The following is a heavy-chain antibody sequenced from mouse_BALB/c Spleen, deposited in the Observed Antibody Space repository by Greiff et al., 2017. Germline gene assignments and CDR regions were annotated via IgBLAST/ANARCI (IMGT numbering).Heavy chain of an antibody. CDR1: GYTFTDYW. Sequence: QVQLQQPGAELVMPGASVKMSCKASGYTFTDYWMHWVKQRPGQGLEWIGAIDTSDSYTSYNQKFKGKATSTVDESSSTAYMQLSSLTSEDSAVYYCARGAYDGNYAGYAMDYWGQGTSVTVSS. CDR3: ARGAYDGNYAGYAMDY. D-gene: IGHD2-3*01. V-gene: IGHV1-69*01. CDR2: IDTSDSYT. J-gene: IGHJ4*01.